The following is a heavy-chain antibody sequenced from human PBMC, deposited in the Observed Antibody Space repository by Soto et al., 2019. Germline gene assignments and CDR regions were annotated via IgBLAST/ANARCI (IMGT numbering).Heavy chain of an antibody. CDR2: IYWDDSK. J-gene: IGHJ4*02. D-gene: IGHD3-9*01. Sequence: QITLKESGPTLVRPTQTLTLTCAFSGFSLSTSGVGVGWIRQPPGKALEWLAVIYWDDSKHYSPSLRSRLTITQDPSKHQVVPTMTNMDPMDTGTYYRAHKGPEDWPLDYWGQGTLVTVSS. CDR3: AHKGPEDWPLDY. CDR1: GFSLSTSGVG. V-gene: IGHV2-5*02.